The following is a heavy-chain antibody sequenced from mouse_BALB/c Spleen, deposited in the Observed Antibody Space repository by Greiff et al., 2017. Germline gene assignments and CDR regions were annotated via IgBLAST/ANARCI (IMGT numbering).Heavy chain of an antibody. CDR1: GYSITSGYY. Sequence: EVQLQESGPGLVKPSQSLSLTCSVTGYSITSGYYWNWIRQFPGNKLEWMGYISYDGSNNYNPSLKNRISITRDTSKNQFFLKLNSVTTEDTATYYCARIYYYGSSLRAMDYWGQGTSVTVSS. CDR2: ISYDGSN. D-gene: IGHD1-1*01. J-gene: IGHJ4*01. V-gene: IGHV3-6*02. CDR3: ARIYYYGSSLRAMDY.